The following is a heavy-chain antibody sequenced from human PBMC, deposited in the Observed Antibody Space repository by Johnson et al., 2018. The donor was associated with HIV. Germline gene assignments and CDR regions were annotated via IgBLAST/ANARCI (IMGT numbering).Heavy chain of an antibody. D-gene: IGHD5/OR15-5a*01. CDR3: ALYPPDAFDI. CDR2: ISYDGSNK. V-gene: IGHV3-30*03. J-gene: IGHJ3*02. CDR1: GFTLSSYG. Sequence: QVQLVESGGGVVQPGRSLRLSCAASGFTLSSYGMHWVRQAPGKGLEWVAVISYDGSNKYYADSVKGRFTISRDNSKNTLYLQMNSLRAEDTAVYYCALYPPDAFDIWGQGTMVTVSS.